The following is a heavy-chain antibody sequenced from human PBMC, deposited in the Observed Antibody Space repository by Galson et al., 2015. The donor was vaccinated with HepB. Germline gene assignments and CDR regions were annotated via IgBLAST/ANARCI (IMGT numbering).Heavy chain of an antibody. J-gene: IGHJ4*02. CDR3: AREVIAAAGTSPDFDY. Sequence: SVKVSCKASGYTFTSYGISWVRQAPGQGLEWMGWISAYNGNTNYAQKLQGRVTMATDTSTSTAYMELRSLRSDDTAVYYCAREVIAAAGTSPDFDYWGQGTLVTVSS. V-gene: IGHV1-18*01. CDR1: GYTFTSYG. D-gene: IGHD6-13*01. CDR2: ISAYNGNT.